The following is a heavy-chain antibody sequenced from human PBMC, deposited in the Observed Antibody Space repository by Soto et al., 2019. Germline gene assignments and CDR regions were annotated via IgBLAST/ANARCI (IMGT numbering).Heavy chain of an antibody. V-gene: IGHV3-7*04. J-gene: IGHJ6*02. Sequence: EVQVVESGGGLVQPGGSLRLACAASGFTFRDYWMSWVRQAPGKGLEWVANINQDGSDKYYVDSVKGRFTMSRDNAKNSLSLKMTILRADDTAIYDCARQNKNADGTGYHGMDVWGLGTTVTVSS. CDR2: INQDGSDK. CDR1: GFTFRDYW. D-gene: IGHD1-1*01. CDR3: ARQNKNADGTGYHGMDV.